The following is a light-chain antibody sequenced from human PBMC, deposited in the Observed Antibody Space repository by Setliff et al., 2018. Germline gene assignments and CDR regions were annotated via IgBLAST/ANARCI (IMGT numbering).Light chain of an antibody. CDR3: NAYSADTTYV. CDR1: GRDVGSYDL. V-gene: IGLV2-14*03. CDR2: AVS. J-gene: IGLJ1*01. Sequence: QSALAQPASVSESPGQPITTACSGTGRDVGSYDLVSWYQQHPGKAPKLIIYAVSDRPSGVSHRFSGSKSGNTAYLTISGLRTEDEADYYCNAYSADTTYVFGSGTKVTVL.